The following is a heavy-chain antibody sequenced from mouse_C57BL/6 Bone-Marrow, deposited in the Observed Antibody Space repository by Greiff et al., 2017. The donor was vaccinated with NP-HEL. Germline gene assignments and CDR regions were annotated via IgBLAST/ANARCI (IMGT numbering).Heavy chain of an antibody. CDR2: IHPNSGST. CDR1: GYTFTSYW. V-gene: IGHV1-64*01. CDR3: ARFYDYDEGYYYARDY. D-gene: IGHD2-4*01. Sequence: VKLQQPGAELVKPGASVKLSCKASGYTFTSYWMHWVKQRPGQGLEWIGMIHPNSGSTNYNEKFKSKATLTVDKSSSTAYMQLSSTTSEHSAVYYCARFYDYDEGYYYARDYWGQGASVTVSS. J-gene: IGHJ4*01.